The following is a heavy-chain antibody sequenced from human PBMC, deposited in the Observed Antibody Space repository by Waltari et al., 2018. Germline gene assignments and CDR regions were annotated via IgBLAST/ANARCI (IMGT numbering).Heavy chain of an antibody. V-gene: IGHV3-74*01. J-gene: IGHJ4*02. D-gene: IGHD1-20*01. Sequence: EVQLVESGGGLVQPGGSLRLSCAASGFTFSSYWMHWVRQAPGKGLVWVACMKGDGTTTKYADSGKGRFTIPRDNAKNTLYLQMNSLRAEDTAVYYCARLTVVSNNDYWGQGTLVTVSS. CDR1: GFTFSSYW. CDR2: MKGDGTTT. CDR3: ARLTVVSNNDY.